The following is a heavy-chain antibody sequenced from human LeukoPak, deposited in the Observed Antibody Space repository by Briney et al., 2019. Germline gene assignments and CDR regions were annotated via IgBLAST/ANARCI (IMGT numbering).Heavy chain of an antibody. D-gene: IGHD5-18*01. CDR2: IKQDGSEK. Sequence: GGSLRLSCAASGFIFSSYWMSWVRQAPGKGLEWVANIKQDGSEKYYVDSVKGRFTISRDNAKNSLYLQMNSLRAEDTAVYYCARDFGYSYGPYYFDYWGQGTLVTVSS. CDR1: GFIFSSYW. J-gene: IGHJ4*02. CDR3: ARDFGYSYGPYYFDY. V-gene: IGHV3-7*01.